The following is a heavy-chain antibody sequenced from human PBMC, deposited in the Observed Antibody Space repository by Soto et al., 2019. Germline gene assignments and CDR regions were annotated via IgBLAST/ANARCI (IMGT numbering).Heavy chain of an antibody. CDR2: ISGSGGST. CDR1: GFPFSSYA. D-gene: IGHD3-10*01. J-gene: IGHJ4*02. V-gene: IGHV3-23*01. Sequence: PGGSLRLSCAASGFPFSSYAMSWVRQAPGKGLEWVSAISGSGGSTHYADSVKGRFTISRDNSKNTLYLQMNSLRAEDTAVYYCAKDLYTMVRGVMAPSTPIDYWGQGTLVTVSS. CDR3: AKDLYTMVRGVMAPSTPIDY.